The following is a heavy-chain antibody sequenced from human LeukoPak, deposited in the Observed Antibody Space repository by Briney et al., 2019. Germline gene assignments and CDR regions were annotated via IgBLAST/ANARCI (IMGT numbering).Heavy chain of an antibody. Sequence: GGSLRLSCAASGFTFSSYGMHWVRQAPGKGLEWVAVIWHDGSHKYYADSVTGRFTISRGNSKDTLYLQMNSLRAEDTAMYYCASGVYSSGWYLDYWGQGTLVTVSS. CDR3: ASGVYSSGWYLDY. V-gene: IGHV3-33*08. J-gene: IGHJ4*02. CDR2: IWHDGSHK. D-gene: IGHD6-19*01. CDR1: GFTFSSYG.